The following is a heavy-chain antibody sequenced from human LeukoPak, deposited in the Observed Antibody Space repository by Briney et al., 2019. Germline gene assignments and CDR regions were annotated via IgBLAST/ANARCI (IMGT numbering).Heavy chain of an antibody. J-gene: IGHJ4*02. Sequence: GASVKVSCKASGYTFTSYYMHWVRQAPGQGLEWMGIINPSGGSTSYTQKFQGRVTMTRDTSTSTVYMELSSLRSEDTAVYYCASYSSSLHEGEGYWGQGTLVTVSS. V-gene: IGHV1-46*03. CDR3: ASYSSSLHEGEGY. D-gene: IGHD6-13*01. CDR1: GYTFTSYY. CDR2: INPSGGST.